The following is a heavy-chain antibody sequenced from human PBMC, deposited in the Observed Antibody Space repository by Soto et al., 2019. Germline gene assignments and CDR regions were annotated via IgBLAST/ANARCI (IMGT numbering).Heavy chain of an antibody. V-gene: IGHV4-30-2*01. CDR1: GGSFSSDDHF. D-gene: IGHD3-22*01. CDR2: IYHSVST. J-gene: IGHJ3*02. CDR3: ARAVYYDSSDDAFDI. Sequence: SETLYLTCSVSGGSFSSDDHFCSWIRQPPGKGLEWIGYIYHSVSTYYNPSLKIRATISVDRSKTQFSLKLSSVTAGDRAVYYCARAVYYDSSDDAFDIWGQGKMATVS.